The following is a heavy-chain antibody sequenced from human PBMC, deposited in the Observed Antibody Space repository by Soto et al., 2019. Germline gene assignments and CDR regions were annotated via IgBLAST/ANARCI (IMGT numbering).Heavy chain of an antibody. CDR2: ISAYNGNT. CDR1: GYTFTSYG. Sequence: QVQLVQSGAEVKKPGASVKVSCKASGYTFTSYGISWVRQAPGQGLEWMGWISAYNGNTNYAQKLQGRVTMTTDTYTSTAYMELRSLRSDDTAVYYCARETLIAAAGFYGMDVWGQGTTVTVSS. J-gene: IGHJ6*02. D-gene: IGHD6-13*01. V-gene: IGHV1-18*01. CDR3: ARETLIAAAGFYGMDV.